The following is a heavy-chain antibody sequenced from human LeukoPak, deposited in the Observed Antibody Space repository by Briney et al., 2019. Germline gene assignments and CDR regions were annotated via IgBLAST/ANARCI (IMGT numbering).Heavy chain of an antibody. Sequence: AASVKVSCKASGYTFTSYGISWMRQAPGQGLEWMGWINAYNDNTNYAQKLQGRVTMTTDTSTSTAYMELRSLRSDDTAVYYCANVGYCTGGSCYLFDYWGQGTLVTVSS. CDR1: GYTFTSYG. CDR2: INAYNDNT. CDR3: ANVGYCTGGSCYLFDY. D-gene: IGHD2-15*01. V-gene: IGHV1-18*01. J-gene: IGHJ4*02.